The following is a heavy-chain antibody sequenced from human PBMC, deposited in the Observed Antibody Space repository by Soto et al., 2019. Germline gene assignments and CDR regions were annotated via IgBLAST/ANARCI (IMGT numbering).Heavy chain of an antibody. CDR3: ARSGYDSSYWYFDL. D-gene: IGHD5-12*01. Sequence: QVQLVQSGAEVKKPGSSVKVSCKASGGTFSSYTISWVRQAPGQGLEWMGRIIPILGIANYAQKFQGRDTITADKSTSTAYMELSSLRSEDTAVYYCARSGYDSSYWYFDLWGRGTLVTVSS. CDR2: IIPILGIA. CDR1: GGTFSSYT. V-gene: IGHV1-69*02. J-gene: IGHJ2*01.